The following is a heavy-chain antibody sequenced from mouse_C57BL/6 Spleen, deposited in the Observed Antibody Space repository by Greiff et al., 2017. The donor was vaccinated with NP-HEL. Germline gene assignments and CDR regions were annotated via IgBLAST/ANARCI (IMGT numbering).Heavy chain of an antibody. J-gene: IGHJ4*01. CDR1: GFNIKNTY. CDR2: IDPANGNT. CDR3: ARSSITTVVAPYAMDY. Sequence: EVQLQQSVAELVRPGASVKLSCTASGFNIKNTYMHWVKQRPEQGLEWIGRIDPANGNTKYAPKFQGKATITADTSSNTAYLQLSSLTSEDTAIYYCARSSITTVVAPYAMDYWGQGTSVTVSS. V-gene: IGHV14-3*01. D-gene: IGHD1-1*01.